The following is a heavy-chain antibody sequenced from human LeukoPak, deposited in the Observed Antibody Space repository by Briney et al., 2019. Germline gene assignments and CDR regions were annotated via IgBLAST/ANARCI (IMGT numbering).Heavy chain of an antibody. D-gene: IGHD3-9*01. CDR2: INHSGST. CDR3: ARGRDMTRNFVTAWFDP. J-gene: IGHJ5*02. V-gene: IGHV4-34*01. Sequence: SETLSLTCVVYGGSVSGYYWSWIRQPPGKGLEWIGEINHSGSTNYSPSLESRVTISLGTSRNEFSLMLNSVTAADTAMYYCARGRDMTRNFVTAWFDPWGQGTLVTVSS. CDR1: GGSVSGYY.